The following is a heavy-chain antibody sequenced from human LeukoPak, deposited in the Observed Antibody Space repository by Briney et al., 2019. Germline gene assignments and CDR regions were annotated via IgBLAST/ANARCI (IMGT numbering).Heavy chain of an antibody. D-gene: IGHD6-13*01. Sequence: PSETLSLTCTVSGGSISSYYWSWIRQPPGKGLEWIGYIYYSGSTNYNPSLKSRVTISVDTSKNQFSLKLSSVTAADTAVYLCAGNVAAAGPDYFDYWGQGTLVTVSS. CDR2: IYYSGST. CDR1: GGSISSYY. J-gene: IGHJ4*02. CDR3: AGNVAAAGPDYFDY. V-gene: IGHV4-59*01.